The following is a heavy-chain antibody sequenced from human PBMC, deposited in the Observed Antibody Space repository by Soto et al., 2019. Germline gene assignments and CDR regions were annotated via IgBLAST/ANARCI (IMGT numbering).Heavy chain of an antibody. J-gene: IGHJ5*02. CDR3: ARDRSIRYFDWSQNCFDP. D-gene: IGHD3-9*01. CDR2: ISAYNGNT. CDR1: GYTFTSYG. Sequence: ASVKVSCKASGYTFTSYGISWVRQAPGQGLEWMGWISAYNGNTNYAQKLQGRVTMTTDTSTSTAYMELRSLRSDDTAVYYCARDRSIRYFDWSQNCFDPWGQGTLVTVSS. V-gene: IGHV1-18*01.